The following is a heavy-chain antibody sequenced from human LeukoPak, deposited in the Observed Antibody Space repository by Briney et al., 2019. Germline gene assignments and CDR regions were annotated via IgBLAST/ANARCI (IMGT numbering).Heavy chain of an antibody. Sequence: GASVKVSCKPSGGTFSSYTISWVRQAPGQGLEWMGGLIPIFGTANYAQKFQGRVTMTADTSRDTAYMELSSLRPEDTALYFCATSDTVIPRFDFWGRGTMVTVFS. CDR2: LIPIFGTA. CDR3: ATSDTVIPRFDF. CDR1: GGTFSSYT. D-gene: IGHD3-22*01. V-gene: IGHV1-69*06. J-gene: IGHJ3*01.